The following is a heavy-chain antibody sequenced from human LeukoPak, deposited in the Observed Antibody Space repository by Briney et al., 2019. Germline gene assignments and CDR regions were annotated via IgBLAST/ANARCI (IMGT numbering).Heavy chain of an antibody. J-gene: IGHJ4*02. Sequence: KASETLSLTCTVSGYSISSGYYWGWIRQPPGKGLEWIGSIYHSGSTYYNPSLKSRVTISVDTSKNQFSLKLSSVTAADTAVYYCARALEWLFHFDYWGQGTLVTVSS. CDR1: GYSISSGYY. V-gene: IGHV4-38-2*02. CDR3: ARALEWLFHFDY. D-gene: IGHD3-3*01. CDR2: IYHSGST.